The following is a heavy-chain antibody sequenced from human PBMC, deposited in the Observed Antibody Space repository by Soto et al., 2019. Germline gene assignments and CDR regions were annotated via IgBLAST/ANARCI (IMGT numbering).Heavy chain of an antibody. J-gene: IGHJ4*02. V-gene: IGHV3-43*01. CDR1: GFTFDDYT. CDR3: ALHLGYCSGGSCYPLDY. D-gene: IGHD2-15*01. CDR2: TSWDGGST. Sequence: GGSLRLSCAASGFTFDDYTMHWVRQAPGKGLEWVSLTSWDGGSTYYADSVKGRFTISRDNSKNSLYLQMNSLRTEDTALYYCALHLGYCSGGSCYPLDYWGQGTLVTVSS.